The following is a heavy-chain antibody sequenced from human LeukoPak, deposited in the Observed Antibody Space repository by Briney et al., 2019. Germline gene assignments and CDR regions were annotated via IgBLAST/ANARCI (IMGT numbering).Heavy chain of an antibody. V-gene: IGHV3-9*01. J-gene: IGHJ4*02. CDR1: GFTFYEYA. D-gene: IGHD6-13*01. CDR3: AKDIGADDYYFDY. CDR2: ISLNRGSI. Sequence: GGSLRLSCAASGFTFYEYAIHGGREAPGEGREWGSGISLNRGSIRYADSVKGRFTISRDNAKNSLYLQMNSLRAEDTALYYCAKDIGADDYYFDYWGQGTLVTVSS.